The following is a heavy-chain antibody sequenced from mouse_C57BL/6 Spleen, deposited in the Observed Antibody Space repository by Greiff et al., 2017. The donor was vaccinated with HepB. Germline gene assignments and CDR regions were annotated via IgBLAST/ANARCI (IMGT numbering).Heavy chain of an antibody. CDR1: GYTFTSYW. CDR2: IDPSDSYT. D-gene: IGHD5-5*01. Sequence: QVQLRQPGAELVRPGTSVKLSCKASGYTFTSYWMHWVKQRPGQGLEWIGVIDPSDSYTNYNQKFKGKATLTVDTSSSTAYMQLSSLTSEDSAVYYCARGLPGAYYFDYWGQGTTLTVSS. V-gene: IGHV1-59*01. J-gene: IGHJ2*01. CDR3: ARGLPGAYYFDY.